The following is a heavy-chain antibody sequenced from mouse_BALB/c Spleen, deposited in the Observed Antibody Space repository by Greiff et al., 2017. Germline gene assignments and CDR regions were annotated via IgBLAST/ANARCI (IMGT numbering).Heavy chain of an antibody. CDR2: INPGSGGT. V-gene: IGHV1-54*01. CDR3: ARLGNRYDAMDY. J-gene: IGHJ4*01. D-gene: IGHD2-14*01. Sequence: VQLQQSGAELVRPGTSVKVSCKASGYAFTNYLIEWVKQRPGQGLEWIGVINPGSGGTNYNEKFKGKATLTADKSSSTAYMQLSSLTSDDSAVYFCARLGNRYDAMDYWGQGTSVTVSS. CDR1: GYAFTNYL.